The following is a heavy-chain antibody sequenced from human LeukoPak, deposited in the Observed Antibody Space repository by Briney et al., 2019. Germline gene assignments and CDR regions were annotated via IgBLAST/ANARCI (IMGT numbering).Heavy chain of an antibody. CDR2: VYHSGTT. Sequence: PSETLSLTCTVAGGSIRNNYWSWIRQPPGKGLEWTGHVYHSGTTTYNPSLKSRVTISLDTSKNQFSLNLTSVTAADTAMYYCARGNYLTFDFWGQGTLVSVSS. CDR3: ARGNYLTFDF. CDR1: GGSIRNNY. V-gene: IGHV4-59*08. D-gene: IGHD1-7*01. J-gene: IGHJ4*02.